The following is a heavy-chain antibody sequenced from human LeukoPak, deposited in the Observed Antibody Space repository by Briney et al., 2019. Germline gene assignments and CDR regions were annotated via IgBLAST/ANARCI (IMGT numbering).Heavy chain of an antibody. D-gene: IGHD1-26*01. J-gene: IGHJ3*02. CDR3: ARDLYSGSPPRAFDI. CDR1: GGSISSSSYY. V-gene: IGHV4-39*07. CDR2: IYYSGST. Sequence: SETLSLTCTVSGGSISSSSYYWGWIRQPPGKGLEWIGSIYYSGSTYYNPSLKSRVTISVDTSKNQFSLKLSSVTAADTAVYYCARDLYSGSPPRAFDIWGQGTMVTVSS.